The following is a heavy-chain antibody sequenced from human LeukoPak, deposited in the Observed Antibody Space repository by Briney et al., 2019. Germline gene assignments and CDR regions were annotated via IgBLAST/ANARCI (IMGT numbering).Heavy chain of an antibody. D-gene: IGHD2-15*01. Sequence: SETLSLTCAVYGGSFSGYYWSWIRQPPGKGLEWIGEINHSGSTNYNPSLKSRVTISVDTSKNQFSLKLSSVTAADTAVYYCAREWGGYCSGGSCRPGFRDVWGQGTTVTVSS. J-gene: IGHJ6*02. V-gene: IGHV4-34*01. CDR2: INHSGST. CDR3: AREWGGYCSGGSCRPGFRDV. CDR1: GGSFSGYY.